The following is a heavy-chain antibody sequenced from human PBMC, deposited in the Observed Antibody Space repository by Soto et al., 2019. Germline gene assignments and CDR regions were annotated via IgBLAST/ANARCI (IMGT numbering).Heavy chain of an antibody. D-gene: IGHD1-26*01. CDR3: AREEGLLNWFYP. CDR1: GFTFSSYS. V-gene: IGHV3-48*01. CDR2: ISSSSSTI. Sequence: EVQLVESGGGLVQPGGSLRLSCAASGFTFSSYSMNWVRQAPGKGLEWVSYISSSSSTIYYADYVKGRFSISRDNAKNSLCRQMNSLRAEDTAVYYCAREEGLLNWFYPWGQGTLVTVPS. J-gene: IGHJ5*02.